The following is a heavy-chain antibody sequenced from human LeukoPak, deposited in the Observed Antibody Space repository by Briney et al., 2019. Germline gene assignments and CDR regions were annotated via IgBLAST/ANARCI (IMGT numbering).Heavy chain of an antibody. CDR3: ARRGGDMPARGFMDV. J-gene: IGHJ6*03. V-gene: IGHV4-30-4*07. D-gene: IGHD3-16*01. Sequence: SETLSLTCVVSGDSITSGGYSWSWTRQPPGKGLEWVGYIYDSGIAFYNPSLKSRVTMSVDTSKNHFFLNLRSVTAADTAVYYCARRGGDMPARGFMDVWGKGTTVTVSS. CDR2: IYDSGIA. CDR1: GDSITSGGYS.